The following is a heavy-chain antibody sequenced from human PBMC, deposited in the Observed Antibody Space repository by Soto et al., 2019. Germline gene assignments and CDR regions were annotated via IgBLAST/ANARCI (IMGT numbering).Heavy chain of an antibody. V-gene: IGHV4-34*01. CDR2: INHSGST. D-gene: IGHD3-22*01. J-gene: IGHJ4*02. CDR1: GGSFSGYY. CDR3: ARGRETYYYDSSGYYAIGY. Sequence: PSETLSLTCAVYGGSFSGYYWSWIRQPPGKGQEWIGEINHSGSTNYNPSLKSRVTISVDTSKNQFSLKLSSVTAADTAVYYCARGRETYYYDSSGYYAIGYSGQGTLVTVST.